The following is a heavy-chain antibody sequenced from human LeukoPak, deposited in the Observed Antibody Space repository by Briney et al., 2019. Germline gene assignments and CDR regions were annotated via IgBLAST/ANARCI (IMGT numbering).Heavy chain of an antibody. CDR2: IYYSGST. CDR1: GDSISSHY. V-gene: IGHV4-59*11. J-gene: IGHJ4*02. CDR3: AREKADYDSSGYLDY. Sequence: SETLSLTCTVSGDSISSHYWSWIRQPPGKGLEWIGYIYYSGSTNYNPSLKSRVTISVDTSKNQFSLKLSSVTAADTAVYYCAREKADYDSSGYLDYWGQGTLVTVSS. D-gene: IGHD3-22*01.